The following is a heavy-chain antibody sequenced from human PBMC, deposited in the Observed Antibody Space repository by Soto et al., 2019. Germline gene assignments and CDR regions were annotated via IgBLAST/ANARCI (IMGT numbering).Heavy chain of an antibody. V-gene: IGHV4-39*01. CDR2: MFYSGLT. D-gene: IGHD2-2*01. CDR3: APLTVSLRGLDALPA. Sequence: SETLSQTWIITGYSVSSSDYYWAWIRQPPGKGLEWIGSMFYSGLTYYNPSLKSRVTLSVDTSKNHFSVRLNSVTAADTAVYYCAPLTVSLRGLDALPAWGQGTTVT. CDR1: GYSVSSSDYY. J-gene: IGHJ6*02.